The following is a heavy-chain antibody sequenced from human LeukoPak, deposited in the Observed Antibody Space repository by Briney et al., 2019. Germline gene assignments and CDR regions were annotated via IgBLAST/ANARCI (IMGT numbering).Heavy chain of an antibody. V-gene: IGHV4-39*01. CDR2: IYYSGNT. Sequence: GSLRLSCAASGFTFSSYSMNWVRQPPGKGLEWIGSIYYSGNTYYNPSLKSRVTISVDTSKNQFSLKLSSVTAADTAVYYCARQVTIFGVLIITAEYFQHWGQGTLVTVSS. D-gene: IGHD3-3*01. CDR1: GFTFSSYSMN. J-gene: IGHJ1*01. CDR3: ARQVTIFGVLIITAEYFQH.